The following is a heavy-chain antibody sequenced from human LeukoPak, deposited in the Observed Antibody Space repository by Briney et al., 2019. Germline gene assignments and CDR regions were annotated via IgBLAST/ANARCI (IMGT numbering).Heavy chain of an antibody. CDR1: GFTFSSYA. CDR3: ARVLTAWGYYYYGMDV. J-gene: IGHJ6*02. V-gene: IGHV3-30*04. D-gene: IGHD7-27*01. Sequence: GGSLRLSCAASGFTFSSYAMHWVRQAPGKGLEWVAVISYDGSNKYYADSVKGRFTISRDNSRNTLYLQMNSLRAEDTAVYYCARVLTAWGYYYYGMDVWGQGTTVTVSS. CDR2: ISYDGSNK.